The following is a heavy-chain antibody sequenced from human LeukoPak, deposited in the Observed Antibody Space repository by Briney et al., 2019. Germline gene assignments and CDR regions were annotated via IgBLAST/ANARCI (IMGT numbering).Heavy chain of an antibody. CDR2: IIPIFGTA. Sequence: GASVKVSCKASGGTFSSYAISWVRQAPGQGLEWMGGIIPIFGTANYAQKFQGRVTITADESTSTAYMELSSLRSEDTAVYYCARGGPIGQLLLNWFDPWGQGTLVTVSS. D-gene: IGHD2-15*01. CDR3: ARGGPIGQLLLNWFDP. CDR1: GGTFSSYA. J-gene: IGHJ5*02. V-gene: IGHV1-69*01.